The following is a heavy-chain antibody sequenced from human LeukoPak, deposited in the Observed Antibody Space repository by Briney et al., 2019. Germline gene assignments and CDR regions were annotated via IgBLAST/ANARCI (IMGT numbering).Heavy chain of an antibody. D-gene: IGHD3-22*01. CDR1: GGSISSGDYY. J-gene: IGHJ3*02. Sequence: PSETLSLTCTVSGGSISSGDYYWSWIRQPPGKGLEWIGYIYYSGSTYYNPSLKSRVTISVDTSKNRFSLKLSSVTAADTAVDYCATHSSGYDSGNDAFDIWGQGTMATVSS. CDR3: ATHSSGYDSGNDAFDI. V-gene: IGHV4-30-4*08. CDR2: IYYSGST.